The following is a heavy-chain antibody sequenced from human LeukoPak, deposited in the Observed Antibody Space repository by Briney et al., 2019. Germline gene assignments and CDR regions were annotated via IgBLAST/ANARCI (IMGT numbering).Heavy chain of an antibody. CDR2: ISGSGGST. V-gene: IGHV3-23*01. D-gene: IGHD3-10*01. Sequence: PGGSLRLSCAASGFTFSSYAMSWVRQAPGKGLEWVSAISGSGGSTYYADSVKGRFTISRDNSKNTLYLQMNSLRAEDTAVYYCAKVYYYGSGSYLDAFDIWGQGTMVTVSS. CDR1: GFTFSSYA. CDR3: AKVYYYGSGSYLDAFDI. J-gene: IGHJ3*02.